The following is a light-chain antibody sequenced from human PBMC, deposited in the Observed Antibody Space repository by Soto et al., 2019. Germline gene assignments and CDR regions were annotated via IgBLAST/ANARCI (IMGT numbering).Light chain of an antibody. CDR2: AAS. Sequence: ASQITQSPSSLSASVGDRVTITCRASQGIRNDLGWYQQKPGKAPKLLIYAASSLQSGVPSRFSGSGSGTDFTLTISSLQPEDFATYYCLQDYDYPLTFGQGTKVDIK. J-gene: IGKJ1*01. CDR3: LQDYDYPLT. CDR1: QGIRND. V-gene: IGKV1-6*01.